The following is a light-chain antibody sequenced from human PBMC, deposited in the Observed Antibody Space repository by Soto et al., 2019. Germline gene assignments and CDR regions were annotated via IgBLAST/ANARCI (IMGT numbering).Light chain of an antibody. CDR3: QQTYRTPQT. Sequence: DIHLTQSPSSLSASVGDRVTITCRASQIITNYLNWYQQIPGKAPNLLIYGASNLQSGVPSRFSGSGSGTDFALTISSLQPEDFATYYCQQTYRTPQTFGQGTKLEIK. CDR2: GAS. V-gene: IGKV1-39*01. J-gene: IGKJ2*01. CDR1: QIITNY.